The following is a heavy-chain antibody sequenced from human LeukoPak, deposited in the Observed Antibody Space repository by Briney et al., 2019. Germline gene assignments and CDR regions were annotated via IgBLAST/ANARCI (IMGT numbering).Heavy chain of an antibody. J-gene: IGHJ4*02. D-gene: IGHD5-24*01. CDR3: AKSRVEMATIGFFDY. V-gene: IGHV3-23*01. CDR1: GFTFSSYA. Sequence: GGSLRLSCAASGFTFSSYAMSWVRQAPGKGLEWVSAISGSGGSTYYADSVKGRFTISRDNSKNTPYLQMNSLRAEDTAVYYYAKSRVEMATIGFFDYWGQGTLVTVSS. CDR2: ISGSGGST.